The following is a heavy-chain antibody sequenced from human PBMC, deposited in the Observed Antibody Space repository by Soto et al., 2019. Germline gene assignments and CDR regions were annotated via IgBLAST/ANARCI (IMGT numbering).Heavy chain of an antibody. CDR3: ARSIVVVPAATVYYYMDV. Sequence: SVKVSCKASGGTFSSYSISWVRQAPGQGLEWMGRIIPILGIANYAQKFQGRVTITADKSTSTAYMELSSLRSEDTAVYYCARSIVVVPAATVYYYMDVWGKGTTVTVSS. D-gene: IGHD2-2*01. J-gene: IGHJ6*03. CDR1: GGTFSSYS. V-gene: IGHV1-69*02. CDR2: IIPILGIA.